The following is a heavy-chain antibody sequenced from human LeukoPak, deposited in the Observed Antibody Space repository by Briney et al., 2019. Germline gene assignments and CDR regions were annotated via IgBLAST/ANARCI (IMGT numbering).Heavy chain of an antibody. Sequence: GGSLRLSCAASGFTFMTYWMNWVRQAPGKGLEWVANIKQDGSEKYYVDSVKGRFTISRDNAKNSLYLQMNSLRAEDTAVYYCARDGYNYGLYYFDYWGQGTLVTVSS. CDR2: IKQDGSEK. D-gene: IGHD5-18*01. J-gene: IGHJ4*02. CDR1: GFTFMTYW. V-gene: IGHV3-7*05. CDR3: ARDGYNYGLYYFDY.